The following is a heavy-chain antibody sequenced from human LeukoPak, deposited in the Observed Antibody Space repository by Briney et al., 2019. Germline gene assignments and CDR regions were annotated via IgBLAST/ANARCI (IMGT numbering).Heavy chain of an antibody. CDR1: GGSISSGGYS. Sequence: SETLSLTCTVSGGSISSGGYSWSWIRQPPGKGLEWIGYIYHSGSTNYNPSLKSRVTISVDTSKNQFSLKLSSVTAADTAVYYCARSRLGTMDVYFDYWGQGTLVTVSS. CDR3: ARSRLGTMDVYFDY. CDR2: IYHSGST. V-gene: IGHV4-61*08. J-gene: IGHJ4*02. D-gene: IGHD1-1*01.